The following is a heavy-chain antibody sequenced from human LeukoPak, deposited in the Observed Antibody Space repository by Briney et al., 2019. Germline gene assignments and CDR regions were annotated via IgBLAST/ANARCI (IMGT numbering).Heavy chain of an antibody. CDR1: GGSFSGYY. D-gene: IGHD2-8*01. CDR2: INHSGST. Sequence: SETLSLTCAVYGGSFSGYYWSWIRQPPGKGLEWIGEINHSGSTNYNPSLKSRVTISVDTSKNQFSLKLSSVTAADTAVYYCARISMRRWFDPWGQGTLVTVSS. V-gene: IGHV4-34*01. J-gene: IGHJ5*02. CDR3: ARISMRRWFDP.